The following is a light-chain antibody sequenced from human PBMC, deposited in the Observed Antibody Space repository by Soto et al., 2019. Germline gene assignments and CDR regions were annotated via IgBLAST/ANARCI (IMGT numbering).Light chain of an antibody. CDR3: CSFAGPYSWV. J-gene: IGLJ3*02. CDR2: DVT. CDR1: SSDIGGYDY. V-gene: IGLV2-11*01. Sequence: QPVLTQPRSVSRSPGQSVTISCTGSSSDIGGYDYVSWYQQFPGKAPQLIMFDVTKRPSGVPDRFSGSKSGNTASLTISGLQAEDEADYYCCSFAGPYSWVFGGGTQLTVL.